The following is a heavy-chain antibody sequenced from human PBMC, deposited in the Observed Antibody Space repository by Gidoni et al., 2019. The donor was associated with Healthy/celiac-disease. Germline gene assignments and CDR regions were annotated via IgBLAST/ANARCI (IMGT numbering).Heavy chain of an antibody. CDR2: INHSGST. V-gene: IGHV4-34*01. CDR3: ARGGYDFWSGYRPSGYYYYGMDV. CDR1: GGSFSGYY. Sequence: QVQLQQWGAGLLQPSETLPIPSAVYGGSFSGYYWTWIPQPPGKGLEWIGSINHSGSTNYNPSLKSRVTISVETSKNQFSRKLSSVTAADTAVYYCARGGYDFWSGYRPSGYYYYGMDVWGQGTTVTVSS. D-gene: IGHD3-3*01. J-gene: IGHJ6*02.